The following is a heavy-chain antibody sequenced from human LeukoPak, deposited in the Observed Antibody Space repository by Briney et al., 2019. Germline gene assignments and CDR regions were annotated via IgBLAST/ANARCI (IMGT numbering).Heavy chain of an antibody. Sequence: GGSLRLSCAASGFTFSSYSMNWVRQAPGKGLEWVSSISSSSSYIYYADSVKGRFTISRDNAKNSLYLQMNSLRAEDTAVYYCARDLKVRWGSLHYGMDVWGQGTTVTVSS. CDR1: GFTFSSYS. V-gene: IGHV3-21*01. D-gene: IGHD3-16*01. CDR3: ARDLKVRWGSLHYGMDV. J-gene: IGHJ6*02. CDR2: ISSSSSYI.